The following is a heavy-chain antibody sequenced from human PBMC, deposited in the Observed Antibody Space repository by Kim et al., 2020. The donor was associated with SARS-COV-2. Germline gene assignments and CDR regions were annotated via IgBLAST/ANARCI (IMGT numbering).Heavy chain of an antibody. Sequence: PSLTSRVTISVDTSKNQFPLKLSSVTAADTAVYYCASPGGMGATSYYFDYWGQGTLVTVSS. CDR3: ASPGGMGATSYYFDY. V-gene: IGHV4-39*01. D-gene: IGHD1-26*01. J-gene: IGHJ4*02.